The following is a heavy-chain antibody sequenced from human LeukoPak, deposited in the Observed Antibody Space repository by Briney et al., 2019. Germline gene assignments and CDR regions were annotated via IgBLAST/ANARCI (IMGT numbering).Heavy chain of an antibody. CDR3: IAHFPYFYGFDV. V-gene: IGHV3-15*01. J-gene: IGHJ6*04. D-gene: IGHD3-3*02. CDR2: IKSEGEGAKT. CDR1: GFTIGTAW. Sequence: PGGSLRLSCVSSGFTIGTAWMSWVRQAPGKGLEWLGHIKSEGEGAKTDYAAPAKGRFAIPRDDSKNMIYLQMSSLKIDDTAIYYCIAHFPYFYGFDVWGKGTTVTVSS.